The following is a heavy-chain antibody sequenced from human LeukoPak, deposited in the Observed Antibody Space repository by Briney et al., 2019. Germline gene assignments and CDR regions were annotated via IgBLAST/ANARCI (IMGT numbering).Heavy chain of an antibody. J-gene: IGHJ6*03. CDR3: AKDRVYYGSGRGYMDV. D-gene: IGHD3-10*01. Sequence: GGSLRLSCAASGFTFSTCGMHWVRQAPGKGLEWVAVISYDGSIKYYADSVKGRFTISRDDSKNALYLQMNNLRAEDTAVYYCAKDRVYYGSGRGYMDVWGKGTPVTISS. V-gene: IGHV3-30*18. CDR2: ISYDGSIK. CDR1: GFTFSTCG.